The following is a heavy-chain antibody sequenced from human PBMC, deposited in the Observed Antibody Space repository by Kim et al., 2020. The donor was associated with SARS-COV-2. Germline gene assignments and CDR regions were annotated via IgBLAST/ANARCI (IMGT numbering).Heavy chain of an antibody. CDR3: ARAYSHRGWFDP. J-gene: IGHJ5*02. Sequence: SETLSLTCTVSGGSISSDYWTWVRQPPGKGLEWIGYFYYTGSTNYNPSLKSRVTISVDTSNHQSSLKLSSVPAADTAVYYFARAYSHRGWFDPWGQGTLVTVSS. D-gene: IGHD2-21*01. CDR2: FYYTGST. V-gene: IGHV4-59*01. CDR1: GGSISSDY.